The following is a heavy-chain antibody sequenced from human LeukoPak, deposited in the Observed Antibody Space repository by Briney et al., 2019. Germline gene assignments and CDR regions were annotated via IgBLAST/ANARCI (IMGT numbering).Heavy chain of an antibody. Sequence: GGSLRLSCAASGFTVSSNYLSWIRQAPGKGLEWVGFIRSKAYGETADYAASVKGRFTISRDDSKAIAYLQMNSLKTEDTAVYHCTRDRGAYNLYDYWGQGTLVTVSS. CDR3: TRDRGAYNLYDY. V-gene: IGHV3-49*02. CDR1: GFTVSSNY. J-gene: IGHJ4*02. CDR2: IRSKAYGETA. D-gene: IGHD1-1*01.